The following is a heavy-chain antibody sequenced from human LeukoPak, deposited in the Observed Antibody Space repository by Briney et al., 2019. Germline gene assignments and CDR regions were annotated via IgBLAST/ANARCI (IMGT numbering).Heavy chain of an antibody. CDR3: AKDLVTGSLDY. CDR2: INPSGGST. D-gene: IGHD3-10*01. V-gene: IGHV1-46*01. CDR1: GYTFTSYY. J-gene: IGHJ4*02. Sequence: ASVKVSCKASGYTFTSYYMHWVRQAPGQGLEWMGIINPSGGSTSYAQKFQGRVTMTRDTSTSTVYMELSSLRSEDTAIYYCAKDLVTGSLDYWGQGTLVTVSS.